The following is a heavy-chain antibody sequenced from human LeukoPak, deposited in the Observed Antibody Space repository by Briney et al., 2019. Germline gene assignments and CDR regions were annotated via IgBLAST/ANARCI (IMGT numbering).Heavy chain of an antibody. CDR3: ARVHWGFHSSWYRWFDP. D-gene: IGHD6-13*01. CDR1: GGSISSYY. J-gene: IGHJ5*02. CDR2: IYYSGST. Sequence: PSETLSLTCTVSGGSISSYYWSWIRQPPGKGLEWIGYIYYSGSTNYNPSLKSRVTISVDTSKNQFSLKLSSVTGADTAVYFCARVHWGFHSSWYRWFDPWGQGTLVTVSS. V-gene: IGHV4-59*01.